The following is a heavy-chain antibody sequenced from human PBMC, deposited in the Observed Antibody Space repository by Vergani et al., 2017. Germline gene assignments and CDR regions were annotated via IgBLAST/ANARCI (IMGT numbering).Heavy chain of an antibody. J-gene: IGHJ4*02. CDR3: ARGLYYDFWSGYYFDY. V-gene: IGHV4-34*01. D-gene: IGHD3-3*01. CDR1: GGSFSGYY. CDR2: INHSGST. Sequence: QVQLQQWGAGLLKPSETLSLTCAVYGGSFSGYYWSWIRQPPGKGLEWIGEINHSGSTNYNPSLKSRVTISVDTSKNQFSLKLSSVTAADTAVYYFARGLYYDFWSGYYFDYWGQGTLVTVSS.